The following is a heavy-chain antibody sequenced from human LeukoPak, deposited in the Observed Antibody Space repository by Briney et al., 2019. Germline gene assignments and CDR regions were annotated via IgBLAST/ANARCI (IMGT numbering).Heavy chain of an antibody. V-gene: IGHV4-59*12. CDR1: GGSIGLYY. CDR3: AREEDRAYCGGDCYPH. J-gene: IGHJ4*02. D-gene: IGHD2-21*02. CDR2: IYYSGST. Sequence: SETLSLTCTVSGGSIGLYYWSWIRQPPGKGLEWIGDIYYSGSTNYNPSLKSRVTLSVDTSRNQFSLKLSSVTAADTAVYYCAREEDRAYCGGDCYPHWGQGTLVTVSS.